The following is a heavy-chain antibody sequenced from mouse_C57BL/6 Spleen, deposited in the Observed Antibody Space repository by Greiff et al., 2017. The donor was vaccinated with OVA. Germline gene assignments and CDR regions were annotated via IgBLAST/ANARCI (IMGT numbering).Heavy chain of an antibody. J-gene: IGHJ2*01. CDR1: GYTFTSYW. D-gene: IGHD1-1*01. Sequence: QVQLKQSGTELVKPGASVKLSCKASGYTFTSYWMHWVKQRPGQGLEWIGNINPSNGGTNYNEKFKSKATLTVDKSSSTAYMQLSSLTSEDSAVYYCARGGTTVVEDDYWGQGTTLTVSS. CDR2: INPSNGGT. CDR3: ARGGTTVVEDDY. V-gene: IGHV1-53*01.